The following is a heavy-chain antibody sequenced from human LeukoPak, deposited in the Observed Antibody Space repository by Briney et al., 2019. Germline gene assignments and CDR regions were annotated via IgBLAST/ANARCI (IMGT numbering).Heavy chain of an antibody. D-gene: IGHD1-26*01. CDR2: ISSSSNYI. Sequence: PGGSLRLSCAASGFTFSDHNMNWVRQAPGKGLEWVSSISSSSNYIYYPDSVKGRFTISRDNAKNSLFLQMSTLRAEDTAVYYCARVRYSGSYPYYHYYGMDVWGQGTTVTVSS. CDR1: GFTFSDHN. V-gene: IGHV3-21*01. CDR3: ARVRYSGSYPYYHYYGMDV. J-gene: IGHJ6*02.